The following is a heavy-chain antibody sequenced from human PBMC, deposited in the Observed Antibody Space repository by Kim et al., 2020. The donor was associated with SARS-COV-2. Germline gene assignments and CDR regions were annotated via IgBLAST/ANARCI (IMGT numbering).Heavy chain of an antibody. Sequence: GGSLRLSCAASGFTFSSYEMNWVRQAPGKGLEWVSYISSSGSTIYYADSVKGRFTISRDNAKNSLYLQMNSLRAEDTAVYYCARGISAAHLGLGYCSGGSCNNWFDPWGQGTLVTVSS. J-gene: IGHJ5*02. V-gene: IGHV3-48*03. D-gene: IGHD2-15*01. CDR1: GFTFSSYE. CDR2: ISSSGSTI. CDR3: ARGISAAHLGLGYCSGGSCNNWFDP.